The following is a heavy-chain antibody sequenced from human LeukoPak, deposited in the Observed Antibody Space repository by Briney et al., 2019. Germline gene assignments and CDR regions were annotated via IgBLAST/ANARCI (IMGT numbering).Heavy chain of an antibody. CDR1: GFDFGAYE. D-gene: IGHD3-16*02. Sequence: GGSLRLSCAASGFDFGAYEMNWVRQAPGKGLEWVSYIAGSDTTTYYADSVKGRFTISRDNAKNSLYLQMNSLRAEDTALYYCTTLVYHLDSWDRETLFTGSS. CDR3: TTLVYHLDS. CDR2: IAGSDTTT. J-gene: IGHJ4*02. V-gene: IGHV3-48*03.